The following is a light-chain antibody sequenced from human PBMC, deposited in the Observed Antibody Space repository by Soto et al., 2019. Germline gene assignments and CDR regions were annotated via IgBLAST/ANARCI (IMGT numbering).Light chain of an antibody. Sequence: DIVSTQSPPTLTVTPGEPASISCTSSQRLLHSNGNIFLDWYVQKPGQSPQVLIYLGSNRASGVSDRVSGSETGTDFTLKISRVEAEDVGVYYCMQALQTPYTFGQGTK. CDR2: LGS. CDR1: QRLLHSNGNIF. V-gene: IGKV2-28*01. J-gene: IGKJ2*01. CDR3: MQALQTPYT.